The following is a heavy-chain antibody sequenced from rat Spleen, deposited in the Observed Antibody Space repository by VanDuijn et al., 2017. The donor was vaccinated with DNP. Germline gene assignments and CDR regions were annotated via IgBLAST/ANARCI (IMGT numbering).Heavy chain of an antibody. J-gene: IGHJ2*01. CDR2: ITTGGGYT. CDR1: GFIFSDHD. D-gene: IGHD2-2*01. V-gene: IGHV5S11*01. Sequence: EVQLVESGGGLVQPGRSLKLSCAASGFIFSDHDMAWVRQAPAKGLEWVASITTGGGYTYYRDSVKGRFTISRDNAKSTLYLQMDSLRSEETATYYCARRDTFYYFDYWGQGVMVTVSS. CDR3: ARRDTFYYFDY.